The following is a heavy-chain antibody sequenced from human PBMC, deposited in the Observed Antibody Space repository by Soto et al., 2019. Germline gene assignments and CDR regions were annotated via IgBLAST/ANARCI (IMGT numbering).Heavy chain of an antibody. D-gene: IGHD3-3*01. Sequence: HPGGSLRLSCAASGLTFSSYAMHWVRQAPGKGLEWVAVISYDGSNKYYADSVKGRFTISRDNSKNTLYLQMNSLRAEDTAVYYCARRVGFLEWLDYWGQGTLVTVSS. CDR1: GLTFSSYA. J-gene: IGHJ4*02. CDR3: ARRVGFLEWLDY. CDR2: ISYDGSNK. V-gene: IGHV3-30-3*01.